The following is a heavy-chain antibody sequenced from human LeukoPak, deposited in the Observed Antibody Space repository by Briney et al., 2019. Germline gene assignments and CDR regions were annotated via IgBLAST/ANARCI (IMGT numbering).Heavy chain of an antibody. V-gene: IGHV1-69*05. CDR1: GGTFSSYA. D-gene: IGHD3-22*01. CDR3: ARSSTYYYDSSHHHRGMDV. J-gene: IGHJ6*02. CDR2: IIPIFGTA. Sequence: GASVKVSCKASGGTFSSYAISWMRQAPGQGLEWMGGIIPIFGTANYAQKFQGRVTMTRDTSTSTVYMELSSLRSEDTAVYYRARSSTYYYDSSHHHRGMDVWGQGTTVTVSS.